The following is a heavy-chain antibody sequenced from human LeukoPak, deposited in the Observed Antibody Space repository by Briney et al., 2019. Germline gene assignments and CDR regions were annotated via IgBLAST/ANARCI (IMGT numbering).Heavy chain of an antibody. J-gene: IGHJ4*02. CDR2: INPNSGGT. Sequence: ASVKVSCKASGYTSTGYYMHWVRQAPGQGLEWMGRINPNSGGTNYAQKFQGRVAMTRDTSISTAYMELSRLRSDDTAVYYCARIPTGTTKPFDYWGQGTLVTVSS. CDR1: GYTSTGYY. CDR3: ARIPTGTTKPFDY. V-gene: IGHV1-2*06. D-gene: IGHD1/OR15-1a*01.